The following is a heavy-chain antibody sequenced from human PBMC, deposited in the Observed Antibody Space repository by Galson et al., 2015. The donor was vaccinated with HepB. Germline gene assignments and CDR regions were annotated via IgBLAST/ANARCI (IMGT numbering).Heavy chain of an antibody. CDR1: GFTVRTNY. V-gene: IGHV3-53*01. CDR2: LYSDGDT. Sequence: SLRLSCAASGFTVRTNYLSWVRQAPGKGLEWVSVLYSDGDTYYADAVKGRFTISRDNSKNTLLLQMNSLRAEDTAVYYCARADGSGPAGHFDYWGQGTLVTVSS. D-gene: IGHD3-10*01. CDR3: ARADGSGPAGHFDY. J-gene: IGHJ4*02.